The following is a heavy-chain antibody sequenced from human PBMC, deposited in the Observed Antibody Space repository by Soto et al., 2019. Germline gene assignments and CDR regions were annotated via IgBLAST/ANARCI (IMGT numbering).Heavy chain of an antibody. J-gene: IGHJ4*02. V-gene: IGHV4-59*08. CDR1: GGSISSYY. CDR3: ARQIYPYYYGSGSYYFDY. Sequence: SETLSLTCTVSGGSISSYYWSWIRQPPGKGLEWIGYIYYSGSTNYNPSLKSRVTISVDTSKNQFSLKLSSVTAADTAVYYCARQIYPYYYGSGSYYFDYWAQGTLVPVSS. D-gene: IGHD3-10*01. CDR2: IYYSGST.